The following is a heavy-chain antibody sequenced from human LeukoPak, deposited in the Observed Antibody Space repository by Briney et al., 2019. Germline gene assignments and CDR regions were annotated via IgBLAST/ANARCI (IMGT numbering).Heavy chain of an antibody. V-gene: IGHV4-59*11. CDR2: IYYSGST. CDR1: GGSISSHY. CDR3: ARVFGFRVAAGIGWFDP. D-gene: IGHD6-13*01. Sequence: SETLSLTCTVSGGSISSHYWSWIRQPPGKGLEWIGYIYYSGSTNYNPSLKSRVTISVDTSKNQFSLKLSSVTAADTAVYYCARVFGFRVAAGIGWFDPWGQGTLVTVSS. J-gene: IGHJ5*02.